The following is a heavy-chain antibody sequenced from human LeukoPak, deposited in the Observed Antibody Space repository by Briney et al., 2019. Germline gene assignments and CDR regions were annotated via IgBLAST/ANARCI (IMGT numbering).Heavy chain of an antibody. CDR3: ASANSLGYCSGGSCYDY. V-gene: IGHV4-4*07. J-gene: IGHJ4*02. CDR1: GGSISSYY. Sequence: PSETLSLTCTVSGGSISSYYWSWIRQPPGKGLEWIGRIYTSGSTNYNPSLKSRVTMSVDTSRNQFSLKLSSVTAADTAVYYCASANSLGYCSGGSCYDYWGQGTLVTVSS. CDR2: IYTSGST. D-gene: IGHD2-15*01.